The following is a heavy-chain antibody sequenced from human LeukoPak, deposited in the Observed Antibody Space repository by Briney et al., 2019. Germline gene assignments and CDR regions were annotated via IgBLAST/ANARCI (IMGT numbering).Heavy chain of an antibody. V-gene: IGHV4-39*01. CDR1: GGSISSSSYY. J-gene: IGHJ3*02. CDR2: IYYSGST. D-gene: IGHD3-22*01. Sequence: SETLSLTCTVSGGSISSSSYYWGWIRQPPGKGLEWIGSIYYSGSTYYNPSLKSRVTISVDTSKNQFSLKLSSVTAADTAVYYCARAGPHYYDSSGYFNDAFDIWGQGSMVTVSS. CDR3: ARAGPHYYDSSGYFNDAFDI.